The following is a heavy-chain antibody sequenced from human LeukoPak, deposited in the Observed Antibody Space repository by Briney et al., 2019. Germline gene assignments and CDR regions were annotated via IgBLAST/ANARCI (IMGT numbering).Heavy chain of an antibody. J-gene: IGHJ4*02. CDR3: ARDLRFLEWYY. Sequence: SETLSLTCTVSGGSISSSSYYWGWIRQPPGKGLEWIGSIYYSGSTYYNPSLKSRVTISVDTSKNQFSLKLSSVTAADTAVYYCARDLRFLEWYYWGQGTLVTVSS. V-gene: IGHV4-39*07. CDR2: IYYSGST. CDR1: GGSISSSSYY. D-gene: IGHD3-3*01.